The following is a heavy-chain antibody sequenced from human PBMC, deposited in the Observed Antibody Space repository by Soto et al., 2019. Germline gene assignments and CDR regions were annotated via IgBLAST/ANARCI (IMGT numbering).Heavy chain of an antibody. J-gene: IGHJ4*02. CDR2: IIPIFGTA. CDR1: GGTFSSYA. V-gene: IGHV1-69*01. CDR3: ASPEAVYSSSSAPFDY. Sequence: QVQLVQSGAEVKKPGSSVTVSCKASGGTFSSYAISWVRQAPGQGLEWMGGIIPIFGTANYAQKFQGRVTITADESTSTAYMELSSLRSEDTAVYYCASPEAVYSSSSAPFDYWGQGTLVTVSS. D-gene: IGHD6-6*01.